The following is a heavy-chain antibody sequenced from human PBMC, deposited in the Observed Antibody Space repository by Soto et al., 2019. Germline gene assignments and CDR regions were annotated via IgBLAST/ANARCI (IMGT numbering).Heavy chain of an antibody. J-gene: IGHJ3*02. Sequence: GGSLRLSCAASGFNFGNYAISWVRQAPGKGPEWVSSIGGGGNTYYSDSVKGRFTISRDNSKNTLFLQLNTLRVDDTAVYYCARGGFDHAFDIWGQGTMVTVS. CDR2: IGGGGNT. CDR3: ARGGFDHAFDI. D-gene: IGHD3-9*01. CDR1: GFNFGNYA. V-gene: IGHV3-23*01.